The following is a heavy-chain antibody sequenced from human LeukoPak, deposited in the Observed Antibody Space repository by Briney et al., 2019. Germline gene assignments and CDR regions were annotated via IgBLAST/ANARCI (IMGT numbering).Heavy chain of an antibody. CDR2: IIPIFGTA. CDR1: GGTFSSYA. J-gene: IGHJ3*02. D-gene: IGHD3-10*01. V-gene: IGHV1-69*01. CDR3: ARCITAYAFDI. Sequence: ASVKVSCKASGGTFSSYAISWARQAPGQGLEWMGGIIPIFGTANYAQKFQGRVTITADESTSTAYMELSSLRSEDTAVYYCARCITAYAFDIWGQGTMVTVSS.